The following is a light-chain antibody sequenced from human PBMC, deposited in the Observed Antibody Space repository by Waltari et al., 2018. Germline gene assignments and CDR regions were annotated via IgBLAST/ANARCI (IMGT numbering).Light chain of an antibody. Sequence: WYEQHPGEATKLIVYDVSKRPSWVSNRFSGSKSGHTDSLTISGHEAEDDADYSCSSYTSSSTWVFGGGTKLTVL. V-gene: IGLV2-14*03. CDR2: DVS. J-gene: IGLJ3*02. CDR3: SSYTSSSTWV.